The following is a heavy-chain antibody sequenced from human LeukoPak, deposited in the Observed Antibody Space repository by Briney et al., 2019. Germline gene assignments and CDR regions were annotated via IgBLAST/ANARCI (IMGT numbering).Heavy chain of an antibody. CDR3: ATDGCSGGSCYDYYYGMDA. V-gene: IGHV1-24*01. J-gene: IGHJ6*02. D-gene: IGHD2-15*01. CDR2: FDPEDGET. CDR1: GYTLTELS. Sequence: ASVKVSCKVSGYTLTELSMHWVRQAPGKGLEWMGGFDPEDGETIYAQKFQGRVTMTEDTSTDTAYMELSSLRSEDTAVYYCATDGCSGGSCYDYYYGMDAWGQGTTVTVSS.